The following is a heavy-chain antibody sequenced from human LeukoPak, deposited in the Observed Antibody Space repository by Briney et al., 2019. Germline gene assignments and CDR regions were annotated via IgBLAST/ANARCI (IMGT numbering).Heavy chain of an antibody. CDR1: GFTFSSYG. J-gene: IGHJ4*02. D-gene: IGHD3-10*01. Sequence: GGSLRLSCTASGFTFSSYGMHWVRQAPGKGLEWVAFIRYDGNQIFYADSDSVKGRFTISRDNSKKTVYLQMNSLRPEGTAVYYCASDGNYGLGSPRFDSWGQGTLVTVSS. V-gene: IGHV3-30*02. CDR2: IRYDGNQI. CDR3: ASDGNYGLGSPRFDS.